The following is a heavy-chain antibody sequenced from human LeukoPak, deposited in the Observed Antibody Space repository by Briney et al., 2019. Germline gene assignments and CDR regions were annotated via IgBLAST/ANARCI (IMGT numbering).Heavy chain of an antibody. V-gene: IGHV3-23*01. CDR2: ISGSGGST. Sequence: GGSLRLSCAASGFTFSSYAMSWVRQAPGRGLEWVSGISGSGGSTYYADSVKGRFTIPRDNSQNTLYLQMNSLRTEDTAVYYCAKDTYCSSTGCYRGYFDYWGQGTLVTVSS. CDR1: GFTFSSYA. CDR3: AKDTYCSSTGCYRGYFDY. D-gene: IGHD2-2*01. J-gene: IGHJ4*02.